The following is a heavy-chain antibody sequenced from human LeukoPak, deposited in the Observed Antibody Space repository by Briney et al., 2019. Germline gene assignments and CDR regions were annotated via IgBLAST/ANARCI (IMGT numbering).Heavy chain of an antibody. CDR2: IYTSGST. CDR1: AGFVSNSNYY. V-gene: IGHV4-39*07. Sequence: SETLSLTCTVSAGFVSNSNYYWGWIRQPPGKGLEWIGRIYTSGSTNYNPSLKSRVTMSVDTSKNQFSLKLSSVTAADTAVYYCARDYYDSSGMDYWGQGTLVTVSS. J-gene: IGHJ4*02. D-gene: IGHD3-22*01. CDR3: ARDYYDSSGMDY.